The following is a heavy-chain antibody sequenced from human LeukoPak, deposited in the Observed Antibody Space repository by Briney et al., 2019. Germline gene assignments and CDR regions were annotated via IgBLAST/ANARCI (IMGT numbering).Heavy chain of an antibody. Sequence: SVKVSCKASGGTFSSYTISWVRQAPGQGLEWMGRIIPILGIANYAQKFQGRVTITADKSTSTAYMELSSLRSEDTAVYYCATRYSSGWYYLDYWGQGTLVTVSS. J-gene: IGHJ4*02. CDR2: IIPILGIA. V-gene: IGHV1-69*02. CDR1: GGTFSSYT. CDR3: ATRYSSGWYYLDY. D-gene: IGHD6-19*01.